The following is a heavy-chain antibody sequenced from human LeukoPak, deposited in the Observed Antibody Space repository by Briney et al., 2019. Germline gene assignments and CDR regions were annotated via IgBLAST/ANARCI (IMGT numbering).Heavy chain of an antibody. J-gene: IGHJ1*01. V-gene: IGHV1-3*01. CDR2: INPGNGDR. D-gene: IGHD2-21*02. CDR1: GYTFTTYA. CDR3: ARGCGGDCPTAEYFQH. Sequence: ASVKVSCNASGYTFTTYAIHWVHQAPGQRLEWMGWINPGNGDRKYSQKFQARVTITRDTSASTTYMELSRLTYEDTAVYYCARGCGGDCPTAEYFQHWGQGTLVAVSS.